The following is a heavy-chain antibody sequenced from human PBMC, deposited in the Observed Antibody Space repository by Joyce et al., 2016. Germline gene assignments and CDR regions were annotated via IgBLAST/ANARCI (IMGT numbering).Heavy chain of an antibody. D-gene: IGHD3-9*01. CDR1: GGSINSGGYY. V-gene: IGHV4-31*03. CDR2: IYYTGST. CDR3: AREVVYDILTGYYRGAFDI. Sequence: QVQLQESGPGLVKPSQTLSLTCTVSGGSINSGGYYWTWIRQHPGKRLEWIANIYYTGSTYSTPSLKSRITISVDTSKNQFSLKLSSVTAADTAMYYCAREVVYDILTGYYRGAFDIWGQGTMVTVSS. J-gene: IGHJ3*02.